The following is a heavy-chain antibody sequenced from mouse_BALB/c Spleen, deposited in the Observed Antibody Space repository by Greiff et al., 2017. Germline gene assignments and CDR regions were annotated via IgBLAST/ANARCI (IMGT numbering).Heavy chain of an antibody. CDR3: TRRAYYRYGYYFDY. D-gene: IGHD2-14*01. Sequence: EVKVVESGGGLVQPGGSMKLSCVASGFTFSNYWMNWVRQSPEKGLEWVAEIRLKSNNYATHYAESVKGRFTISRDDSKSSVYLQMNNLRAEDTGIYYCTRRAYYRYGYYFDYWGQGTTLTVSS. CDR1: GFTFSNYW. CDR2: IRLKSNNYAT. V-gene: IGHV6-6*02. J-gene: IGHJ2*01.